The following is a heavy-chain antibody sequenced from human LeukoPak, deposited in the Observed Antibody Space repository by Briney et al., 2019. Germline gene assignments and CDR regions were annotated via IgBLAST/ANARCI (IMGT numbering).Heavy chain of an antibody. J-gene: IGHJ5*02. D-gene: IGHD3-3*01. CDR1: GGSISSSSYY. CDR3: ARQPGSFTYYDFWSGYYTLNWFDP. Sequence: SETLSLTCTVSGGSISSSSYYWGWIRQPPGKGPEWIGSIYYSGSTYYNPSLKSRVTISVDTSRNQFSLKLSSVTAADTAVYYCARQPGSFTYYDFWSGYYTLNWFDPWGQGTLVTVSS. CDR2: IYYSGST. V-gene: IGHV4-39*01.